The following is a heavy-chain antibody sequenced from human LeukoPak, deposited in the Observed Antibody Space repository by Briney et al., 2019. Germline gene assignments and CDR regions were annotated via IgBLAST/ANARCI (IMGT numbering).Heavy chain of an antibody. CDR1: GVSISSSNSY. CDR3: ARVDHYDFWVFP. Sequence: SETLSLTCTVSGVSISSSNSYWGWIRQPPGKGLEWIGYIYYSGSTYYKPSLKSRVTISVDTSKNQFSLKLSSVTAADTAVYYCARVDHYDFWVFPWGQGTLVTVSS. V-gene: IGHV4-39*07. D-gene: IGHD3-3*01. CDR2: IYYSGST. J-gene: IGHJ5*02.